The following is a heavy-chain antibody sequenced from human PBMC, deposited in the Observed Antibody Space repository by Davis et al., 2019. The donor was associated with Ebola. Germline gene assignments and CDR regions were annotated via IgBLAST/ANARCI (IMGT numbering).Heavy chain of an antibody. V-gene: IGHV3-23*01. CDR1: GFTFSNYA. CDR2: ITGSGTTT. Sequence: GESLKISCTASGFTFSNYAMTWVRQAPGKGLEWVSSITGSGTTTYYADSVKGRFTISRDNSKNTLYLQMNSLRGEDTAVYYCAKVYYGSGSPPPVEDVWGQGTTVTVSS. CDR3: AKVYYGSGSPPPVEDV. D-gene: IGHD3-10*01. J-gene: IGHJ6*02.